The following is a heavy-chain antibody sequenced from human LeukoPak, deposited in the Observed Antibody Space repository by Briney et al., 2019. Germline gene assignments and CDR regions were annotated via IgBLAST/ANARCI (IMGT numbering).Heavy chain of an antibody. Sequence: ASVKVSCKASGYTFTSYGISWVRQAPGQGLEWMGWISAYNGNTNYAQKLQGRVTMTTDTSTSTAYMELRSLRSDDTAVYYCARGSYYGDYYYGMDVWGQGTTVTVSS. CDR1: GYTFTSYG. D-gene: IGHD4-17*01. V-gene: IGHV1-18*01. CDR2: ISAYNGNT. J-gene: IGHJ6*02. CDR3: ARGSYYGDYYYGMDV.